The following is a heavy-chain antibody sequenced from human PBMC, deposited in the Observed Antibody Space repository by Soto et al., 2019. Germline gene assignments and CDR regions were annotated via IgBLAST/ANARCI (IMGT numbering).Heavy chain of an antibody. CDR3: ARHGRYSSTPWAFDI. D-gene: IGHD6-13*01. CDR1: GGSISSSSSY. CDR2: VYYSGST. J-gene: IGHJ3*02. V-gene: IGHV4-39*01. Sequence: QLQLQESGPGLVKPSETLSLTCTVSGGSISSSSSYWGWFRQPPGKGLEWIGSVYYSGSTYYNPSLKSRVTIFVDTSKNQFSLKLNPVTAPDTAVYYCARHGRYSSTPWAFDIWGQGTMVTVSS.